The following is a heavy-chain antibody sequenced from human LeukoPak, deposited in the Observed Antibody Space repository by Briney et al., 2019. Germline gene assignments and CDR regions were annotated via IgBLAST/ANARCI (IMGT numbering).Heavy chain of an antibody. CDR1: GGSISSSNW. CDR3: ARAGVIPYNEDVAVAENWFDP. J-gene: IGHJ5*02. CDR2: IYYSGST. V-gene: IGHV4-4*02. D-gene: IGHD6-19*01. Sequence: PSETLSLTCAVSGGSISSSNWWSWVRQPPGKGLEWIGSIYYSGSTYYNPSLKSRVTISVDTSKNQFSLKLSSVTAADTAVYYCARAGVIPYNEDVAVAENWFDPWGQGTLVTVSS.